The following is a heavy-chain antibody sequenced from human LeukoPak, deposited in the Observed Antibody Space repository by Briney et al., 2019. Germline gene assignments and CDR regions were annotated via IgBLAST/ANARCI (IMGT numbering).Heavy chain of an antibody. V-gene: IGHV1-69*04. D-gene: IGHD6-6*01. CDR1: GGTFSSYA. CDR3: ASLSSSSEYYYYGMDV. CDR2: IIPIFGIA. Sequence: SVKVSCKASGGTFSSYAISWVRQAPGQGLEWMGRIIPIFGIANYAQKFQGRVTITADKSTSTAYMELSSLRSEDTAVYYCASLSSSSEYYYYGMDVWGQGTTVTVSS. J-gene: IGHJ6*02.